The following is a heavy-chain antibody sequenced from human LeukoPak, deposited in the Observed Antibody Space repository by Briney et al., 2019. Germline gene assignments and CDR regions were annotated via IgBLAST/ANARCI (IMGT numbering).Heavy chain of an antibody. CDR2: ISYDGSNK. CDR1: GFTFSSYA. J-gene: IGHJ5*02. CDR3: ARDYIGEGMDYWFDP. D-gene: IGHD3-10*01. Sequence: GGSLRLSCAASGFTFSSYAMHWVRQAPGKGLEWVAVISYDGSNKYYADSVKGRFTISRDNSKNTLYLQMNSLRAEGTAVYYCARDYIGEGMDYWFDPWSQGTLVTVSS. V-gene: IGHV3-30-3*01.